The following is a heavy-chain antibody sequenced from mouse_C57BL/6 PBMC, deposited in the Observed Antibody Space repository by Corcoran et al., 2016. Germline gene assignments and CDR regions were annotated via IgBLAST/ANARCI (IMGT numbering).Heavy chain of an antibody. CDR3: ARGGFWYVDV. CDR2: INPNNGGT. CDR1: GYTFTDYY. V-gene: IGHV1-26*01. Sequence: EVQLQQSGPELVKPGASVKISCKASGYTFTDYYMNWVKQSHGKSLEWIGDINPNNGGTSYNQKFKGKATLTVDKSSSTAYMELRSLTSEDSAVYYCARGGFWYVDVWGTGTTVTVSS. J-gene: IGHJ1*03.